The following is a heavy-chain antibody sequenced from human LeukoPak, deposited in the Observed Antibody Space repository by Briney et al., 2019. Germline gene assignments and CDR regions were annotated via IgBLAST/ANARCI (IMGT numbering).Heavy chain of an antibody. D-gene: IGHD2-15*01. CDR1: GYTFTSYG. J-gene: IGHJ5*02. CDR3: ARGRKPYCSGGSCYSGNWFDP. CDR2: ISAYNGNT. Sequence: ASVKVSCKASGYTFTSYGISWVRQAPGQGLEWMGWISAYNGNTNYAQKLQGRVTMTTDTSTSTAYMELRSLRSDDTAVYYCARGRKPYCSGGSCYSGNWFDPWGQGTLVTVSS. V-gene: IGHV1-18*01.